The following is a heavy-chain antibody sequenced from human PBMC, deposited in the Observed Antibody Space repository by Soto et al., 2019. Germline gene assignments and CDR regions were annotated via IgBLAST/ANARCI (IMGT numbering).Heavy chain of an antibody. D-gene: IGHD4-17*01. CDR1: GGSISRSHNF. J-gene: IGHJ4*02. CDR2: IFYSGPT. CDR3: ARYYGDYKNDFDY. Sequence: QLQLQESGPGLVKPSETLSLTCTVTGGSISRSHNFWAWIRQPPGKGLELIGSIFYSGPTYNNPSLNSRVTLSVDTSKNQFSLKLNSVTAADTAVYYCARYYGDYKNDFDYWGQGTLVTVSS. V-gene: IGHV4-39*01.